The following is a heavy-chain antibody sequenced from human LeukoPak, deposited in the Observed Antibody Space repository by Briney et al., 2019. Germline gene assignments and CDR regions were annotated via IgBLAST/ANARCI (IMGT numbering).Heavy chain of an antibody. D-gene: IGHD7-27*01. CDR3: AQDLAWGAFDH. V-gene: IGHV3-23*01. Sequence: GGTLRLSCAASGFTFSSYGMSWVRQAPGKGLEWVSGISPSGGGTYYADSVKGRFTISRDDSKNTLSLQMNSLRVEDTAVYYCAQDLAWGAFDHWGQGTLVTVSS. CDR1: GFTFSSYG. J-gene: IGHJ4*02. CDR2: ISPSGGGT.